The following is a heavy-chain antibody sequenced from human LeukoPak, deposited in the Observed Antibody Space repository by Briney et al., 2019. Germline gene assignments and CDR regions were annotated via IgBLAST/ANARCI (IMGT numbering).Heavy chain of an antibody. D-gene: IGHD6-19*01. V-gene: IGHV1-18*01. CDR1: GYTFTSYG. CDR2: ISAYNGNT. CDR3: ASPAPYSSGWYVLDY. J-gene: IGHJ4*02. Sequence: ASVKVSCKASGYTFTSYGISWVRQAPGQGLEWMGWISAYNGNTNYAQKLQGRVTMTTDASTSTAYMELRSLRSDDTAVYYCASPAPYSSGWYVLDYWGQGTPVTVSS.